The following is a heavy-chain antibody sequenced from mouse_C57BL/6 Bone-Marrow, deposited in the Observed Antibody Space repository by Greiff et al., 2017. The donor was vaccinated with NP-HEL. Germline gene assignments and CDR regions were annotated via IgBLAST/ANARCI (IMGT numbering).Heavy chain of an antibody. CDR3: ARPEYDYDCAMDY. CDR2: INPDSSTI. CDR1: GIDFSRYW. J-gene: IGHJ4*01. D-gene: IGHD2-4*01. Sequence: EVKLVESGGGLVQPGGSLKLSCAASGIDFSRYWMSWVRRAPGKGLEWIGEINPDSSTINYAPSLKDKFIITRDNAKNTLFLQMSKVRSEDTALYYCARPEYDYDCAMDYWGQGTSVTVSS. V-gene: IGHV4-1*01.